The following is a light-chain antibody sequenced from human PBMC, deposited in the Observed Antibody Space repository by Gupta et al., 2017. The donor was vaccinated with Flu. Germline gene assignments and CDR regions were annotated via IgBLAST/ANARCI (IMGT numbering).Light chain of an antibody. CDR2: EIS. J-gene: IGKJ2*01. CDR1: QYVEH. Sequence: DLVMTQTPLSSPVTLGQPASISCRSSQYVEHLSWLQQRPGQPPRLLIYEISNRFSGVPDRFSGSGAGTEFTLKISRVEAEDVAVYYCMQATQVPHTFGQGTKLEIK. CDR3: MQATQVPHT. V-gene: IGKV2-24*01.